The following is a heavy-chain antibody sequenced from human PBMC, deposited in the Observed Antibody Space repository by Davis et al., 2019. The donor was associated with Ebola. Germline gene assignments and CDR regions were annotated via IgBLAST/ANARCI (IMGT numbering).Heavy chain of an antibody. V-gene: IGHV4-39*07. CDR3: SERGSSV. Sequence: PSETLSLTCTVSGGSVSSSRYYWGWIRQPPGKGLEWIGSIYYSGNTYYNPSLKSRATISVDTSKNQFSLKLTSVTAADTAMYYCSERGSSVWGQGTLVTVSS. CDR2: IYYSGNT. CDR1: GGSVSSSRYY. D-gene: IGHD3-10*01. J-gene: IGHJ4*02.